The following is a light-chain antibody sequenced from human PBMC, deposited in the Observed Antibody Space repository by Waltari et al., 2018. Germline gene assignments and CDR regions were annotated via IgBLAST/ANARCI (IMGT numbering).Light chain of an antibody. V-gene: IGKV4-1*01. J-gene: IGKJ1*01. CDR3: QQYYSTPRAWT. Sequence: DIVMTQSPDSLAVSLGERATINCKSSQSVLYSSNNKTYLAWYQQKPGQPPKLLIYWASTRESGVPDRFSGSGSGTDFTLTISSLQAEDVAVYYCQQYYSTPRAWTFGQGTKVEIK. CDR1: QSVLYSSNNKTY. CDR2: WAS.